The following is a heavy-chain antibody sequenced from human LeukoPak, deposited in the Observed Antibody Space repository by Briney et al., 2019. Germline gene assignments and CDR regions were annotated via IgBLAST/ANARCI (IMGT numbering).Heavy chain of an antibody. V-gene: IGHV3-53*01. CDR2: IYSGGKT. J-gene: IGHJ4*02. Sequence: GGSLRLSCAASGFTVSSNYMSWVRQAPGKGLEWVSVIYSGGKTYYADSVKGRFTISSHNSKNTLYLQMNSLRAEDTAVYYCARVYELLFDYWGQGTLVTVSS. D-gene: IGHD2-21*02. CDR1: GFTVSSNY. CDR3: ARVYELLFDY.